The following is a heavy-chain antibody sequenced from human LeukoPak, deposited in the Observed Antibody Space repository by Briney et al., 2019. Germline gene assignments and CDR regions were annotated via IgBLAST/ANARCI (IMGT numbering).Heavy chain of an antibody. CDR2: INHSGST. V-gene: IGHV4-34*01. CDR3: ARHRLYYYGSGSYRAFDY. J-gene: IGHJ4*02. CDR1: GGSFSGYY. D-gene: IGHD3-10*01. Sequence: NPSETLSLTCAVYGGSFSGYYWSWIRQPPGKGLEWIGEINHSGSTNYNPSLKSRVTISVDTSKNQFSLKLSSVTAADTAVYYCARHRLYYYGSGSYRAFDYWGQGTLVTVSS.